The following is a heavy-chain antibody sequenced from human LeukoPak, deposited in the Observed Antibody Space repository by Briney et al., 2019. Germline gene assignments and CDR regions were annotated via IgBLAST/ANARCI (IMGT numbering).Heavy chain of an antibody. Sequence: SETLSLTCTVSGGSISSGDYYWSWIRQPPGKGLEWIGYIYYSGSTYYNPSLKSRVTISVDTSKNQFPLKLSSVTAADTAVYYCARVRVTTSIDPWGQGTLVTVSS. CDR2: IYYSGST. J-gene: IGHJ5*02. CDR1: GGSISSGDYY. D-gene: IGHD3-3*01. V-gene: IGHV4-30-4*08. CDR3: ARVRVTTSIDP.